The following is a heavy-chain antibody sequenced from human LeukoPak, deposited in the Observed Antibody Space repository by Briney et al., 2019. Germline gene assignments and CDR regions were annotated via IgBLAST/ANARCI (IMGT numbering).Heavy chain of an antibody. D-gene: IGHD6-19*01. CDR3: ARVMDDSSGWIGDYYYMDV. CDR1: GFTFSSYA. Sequence: GRSLRLSCAASGFTFSSYAMHWVRQAPGKGLEWVAVISYDGSNKYYADSVKGRFTISRDNSKNRLYLQMNSLRAEDTALYYCARVMDDSSGWIGDYYYMDVWGKGTTVTVSS. V-gene: IGHV3-30*04. J-gene: IGHJ6*03. CDR2: ISYDGSNK.